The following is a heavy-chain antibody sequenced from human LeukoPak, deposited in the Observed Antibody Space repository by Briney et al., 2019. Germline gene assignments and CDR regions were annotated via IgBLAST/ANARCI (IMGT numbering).Heavy chain of an antibody. CDR3: ARERGYSSSYFQH. CDR2: IWYDGSNT. D-gene: IGHD6-6*01. Sequence: PGGSLRLSCAASGFTFSSYGMHWVRQAPGKGLEWVSVIWYDGSNTYYADSVKGRFTISRDNSKNTLYLQMNSLRAEDTAVYYCARERGYSSSYFQHWGQGTLVTFSS. V-gene: IGHV3-33*01. CDR1: GFTFSSYG. J-gene: IGHJ1*01.